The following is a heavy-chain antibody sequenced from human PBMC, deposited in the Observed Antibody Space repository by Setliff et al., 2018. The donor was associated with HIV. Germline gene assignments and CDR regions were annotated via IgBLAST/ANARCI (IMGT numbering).Heavy chain of an antibody. Sequence: PSETLSLTCTVSGGSISSYYWSWIRQPPGKRLEWTGYIYHSGSTNYNPSLESRVTISVDTSKNQFSLRLSSVTAADTAVYYCARHYPRSDDAFDIWGQGTMVTVSS. CDR1: GGSISSYY. CDR2: IYHSGST. V-gene: IGHV4-59*08. CDR3: ARHYPRSDDAFDI. D-gene: IGHD6-19*01. J-gene: IGHJ3*02.